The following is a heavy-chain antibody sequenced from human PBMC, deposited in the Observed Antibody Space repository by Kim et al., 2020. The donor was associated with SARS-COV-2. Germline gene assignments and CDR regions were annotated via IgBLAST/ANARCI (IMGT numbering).Heavy chain of an antibody. J-gene: IGHJ4*02. CDR3: ARSSGSYPIYYFDY. D-gene: IGHD3-10*01. V-gene: IGHV1-18*01. Sequence: AQKRQGRVTMTTDTSTSTAYMELRSLRSDDTAVYFCARSSGSYPIYYFDYWGQGTLVTVSS.